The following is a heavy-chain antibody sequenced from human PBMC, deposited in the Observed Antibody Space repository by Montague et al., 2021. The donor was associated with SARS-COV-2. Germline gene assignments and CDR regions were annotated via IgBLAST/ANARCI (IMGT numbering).Heavy chain of an antibody. CDR1: GDSISSGYFY. V-gene: IGHV4-39*01. J-gene: IGHJ4*02. CDR3: ARHLAISGPAAVSDY. Sequence: SDTLYLTCTVSGDSISSGYFYWGWIRQPPGKGLEWVGTIHYSGITYYNPSLKSRVTISVDTSRNQFSLKLSSVTAADTAIYYCARHLAISGPAAVSDYWGQGTLVTVSS. D-gene: IGHD2-2*01. CDR2: IHYSGIT.